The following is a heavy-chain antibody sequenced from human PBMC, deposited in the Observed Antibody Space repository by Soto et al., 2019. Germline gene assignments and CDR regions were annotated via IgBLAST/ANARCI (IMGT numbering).Heavy chain of an antibody. Sequence: GGSLRLSCAASGFTFSDYYMNWIRQAPGKGLEWLSYISGGGGSTIYYAESVKGRFTISRDNAKNSVYLQMNSLRAEDTAVYYCARARGYYDSSGYDVWGQGTTVTVSS. J-gene: IGHJ6*02. CDR3: ARARGYYDSSGYDV. CDR1: GFTFSDYY. V-gene: IGHV3-11*01. CDR2: ISGGGGSTI. D-gene: IGHD3-22*01.